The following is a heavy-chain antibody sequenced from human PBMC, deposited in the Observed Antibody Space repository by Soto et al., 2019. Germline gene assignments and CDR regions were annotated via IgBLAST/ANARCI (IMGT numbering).Heavy chain of an antibody. CDR2: ITDVGDPT. J-gene: IGHJ5*02. V-gene: IGHV3-23*01. CDR3: ARDGLPDDFRSGGYWFDP. Sequence: EVQLLESGGGLVQSGESLRLSCAASGFTFGTYAMNWVRQAPGKGLEWVSTITDVGDPTYYADSVKGRFTISRDNSKNTLFLQMDSLRLEDTGVYYCARDGLPDDFRSGGYWFDPWGQGTQVTVSS. CDR1: GFTFGTYA. D-gene: IGHD3-3*01.